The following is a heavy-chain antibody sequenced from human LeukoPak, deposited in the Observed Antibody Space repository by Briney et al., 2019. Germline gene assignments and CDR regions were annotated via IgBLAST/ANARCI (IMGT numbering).Heavy chain of an antibody. J-gene: IGHJ6*02. CDR1: GGSISSYY. CDR3: ARDQGYSYGYGMDV. CDR2: IYYSGST. Sequence: SETLSLTCTVSGGSISSYYWSWIRQPPGKGLEWIGYIYYSGSTNYNPSLKGRVTISVDTSKNQFSLKLSSVTAADTAVYYCARDQGYSYGYGMDVWGQGTTVTVSS. D-gene: IGHD5-18*01. V-gene: IGHV4-59*01.